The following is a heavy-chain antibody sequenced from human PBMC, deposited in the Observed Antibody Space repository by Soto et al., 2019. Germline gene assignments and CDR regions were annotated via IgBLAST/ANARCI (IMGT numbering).Heavy chain of an antibody. J-gene: IGHJ4*02. CDR2: INPNSGGT. D-gene: IGHD6-13*01. CDR3: ARDISSSWYSFDY. Sequence: ASVKVSCKASGYTFTGYYMHWVRQAPGQGLEWMGWINPNSGGTNYAQKFQGRVTMTRDTSISTAYMELSRLRSDDTAVYYFARDISSSWYSFDYWGQGTLVTVSS. V-gene: IGHV1-2*02. CDR1: GYTFTGYY.